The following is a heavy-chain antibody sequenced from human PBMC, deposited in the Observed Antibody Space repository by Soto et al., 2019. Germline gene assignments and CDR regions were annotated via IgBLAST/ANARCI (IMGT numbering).Heavy chain of an antibody. V-gene: IGHV1-18*01. Sequence: QVQLVQSGAEVKKPGASVKVSCKASGYTFTSYGISWVRQAPGQGLEWMGWISAYNGNTNYAQKLQGRGTMSTDTSTSTAYMELRSLRSDDTAVYYCARDRDIVLMVYAIRGAFDIWGQGTMVTVSS. CDR3: ARDRDIVLMVYAIRGAFDI. CDR1: GYTFTSYG. D-gene: IGHD2-8*01. J-gene: IGHJ3*02. CDR2: ISAYNGNT.